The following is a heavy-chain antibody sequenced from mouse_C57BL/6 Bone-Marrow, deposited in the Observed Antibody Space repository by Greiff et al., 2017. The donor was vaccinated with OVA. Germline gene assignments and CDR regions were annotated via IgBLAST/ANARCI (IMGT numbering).Heavy chain of an antibody. D-gene: IGHD1-2*01. CDR2: IYPGDGDT. Sequence: VQLQQSGPELVKPGASVKISCKASGYAFSSSWMNWVKQRPGKGLEWIGRIYPGDGDTNYNGKFKGKATLTADKSSSTAYMQLSSLTSEDSAVYFCARLGLRPFAYWGQGTLVTVSA. V-gene: IGHV1-82*01. CDR1: GYAFSSSW. J-gene: IGHJ3*01. CDR3: ARLGLRPFAY.